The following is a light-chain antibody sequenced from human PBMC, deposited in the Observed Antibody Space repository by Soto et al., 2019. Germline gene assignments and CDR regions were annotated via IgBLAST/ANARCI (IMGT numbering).Light chain of an antibody. CDR2: GAT. CDR3: QQFKSYVS. J-gene: IGKJ5*01. V-gene: IGKV1-9*01. CDR1: QGISSF. Sequence: DIQMTQSPSTLSASVEERVTITSPASQGISSFLAWYQQEPGKAPKLLISGATTLQSGVQSRFSGSGSGTNFTLTISSLQPEYFATYYCQQFKSYVSFGQGTRLEIK.